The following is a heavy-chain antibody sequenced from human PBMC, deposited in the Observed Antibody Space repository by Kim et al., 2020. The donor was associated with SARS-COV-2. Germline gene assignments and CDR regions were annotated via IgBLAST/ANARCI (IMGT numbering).Heavy chain of an antibody. CDR1: GFTFDDYA. V-gene: IGHV3-9*01. D-gene: IGHD3-9*01. CDR3: AKGAPTYYDILTGYRESRGRDYYYGMDV. CDR2: ISWNSGSI. J-gene: IGHJ6*02. Sequence: GGSLRLSCAASGFTFDDYAMHWVRQAPGKGLEWVSGISWNSGSIGYADSVKGRFTISRDNAKNSLYLQMNSLRAEDTALYYCAKGAPTYYDILTGYRESRGRDYYYGMDVWGQGTTVTVSS.